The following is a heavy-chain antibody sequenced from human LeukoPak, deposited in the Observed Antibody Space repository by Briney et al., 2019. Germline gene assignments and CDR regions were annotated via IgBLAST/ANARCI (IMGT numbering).Heavy chain of an antibody. Sequence: SETLSLTCTVSGGSISSYYWSWIRQPPGKGLEWIGYIYYGGTTNYNPSLKSRLTISVDTSKNQFSLKLNSVAAADTAVYYCARHGFGSWAVDGSGSAELINWGQGALVTVSS. CDR3: ARHGFGSWAVDGSGSAELIN. V-gene: IGHV4-59*08. CDR1: GGSISSYY. J-gene: IGHJ4*02. CDR2: IYYGGTT. D-gene: IGHD3-10*01.